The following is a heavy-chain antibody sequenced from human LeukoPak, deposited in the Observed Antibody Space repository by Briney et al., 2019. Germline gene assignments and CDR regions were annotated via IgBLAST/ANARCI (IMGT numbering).Heavy chain of an antibody. V-gene: IGHV1-2*02. CDR3: ARENWRYDY. CDR1: GYSFTANH. Sequence: ASVKVSCKASGYSFTANHFHWVRQAPGQGLEWMGLINPNSGDTNYAQKFRGRVTMTSDTSITTAYMELTRLTSDDTAVYYCARENWRYDYWGKGTLVTVSS. CDR2: INPNSGDT. D-gene: IGHD1-1*01. J-gene: IGHJ4*02.